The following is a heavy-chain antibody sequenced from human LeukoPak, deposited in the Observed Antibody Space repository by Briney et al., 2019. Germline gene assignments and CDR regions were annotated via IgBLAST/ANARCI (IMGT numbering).Heavy chain of an antibody. CDR3: ARGVPPSYSSAWYVNY. V-gene: IGHV1-2*02. CDR2: INPNSGDT. J-gene: IGHJ4*02. CDR1: GYTFTRYY. Sequence: GASVKVSCKASGYTFTRYYMHWVRQAPGHGLEWMGWINPNSGDTNYAQKFQGRVTMTRDTSISTAYMELSRLGSDDTAVYYCARGVPPSYSSAWYVNYWGQGALVTVSS. D-gene: IGHD6-19*01.